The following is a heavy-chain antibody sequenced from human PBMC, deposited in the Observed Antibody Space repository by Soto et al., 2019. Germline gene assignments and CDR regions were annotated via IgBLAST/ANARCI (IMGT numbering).Heavy chain of an antibody. CDR3: ARLEGLATISYYFDF. CDR1: DDSINSDKYY. J-gene: IGHJ4*02. CDR2: IYYRGNA. D-gene: IGHD3-9*01. V-gene: IGHV4-39*01. Sequence: SETLSLTCSVSDDSINSDKYYWGWIRQPPGKGLEWIGSIYYRGNANYNPTIQTRVTISLDKSKSLFSLKLNFVTAADSAVYFCARLEGLATISYYFDFWGPGALVTVSS.